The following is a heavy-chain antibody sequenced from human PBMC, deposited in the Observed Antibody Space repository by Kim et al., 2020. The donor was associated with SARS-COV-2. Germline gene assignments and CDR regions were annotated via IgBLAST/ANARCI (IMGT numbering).Heavy chain of an antibody. V-gene: IGHV3-74*01. CDR3: ARAYTAPDY. CDR2: VNSDGSNT. CDR1: GFTFRNYF. D-gene: IGHD5-18*01. J-gene: IGHJ4*02. Sequence: GGSLRLSCVASGFTFRNYFMHWVRQAPGKGLVWVSRVNSDGSNTVYADSVKGRFTISRDNAKNTLYLQMNSLRAEDTAIYYCARAYTAPDYRGQGTLVTVSS.